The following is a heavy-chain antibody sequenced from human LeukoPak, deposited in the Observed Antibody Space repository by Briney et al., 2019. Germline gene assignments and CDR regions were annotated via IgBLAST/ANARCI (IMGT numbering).Heavy chain of an antibody. CDR2: NVVGSGNT. CDR3: AAGGAEYYYYYYGMDV. J-gene: IGHJ6*02. D-gene: IGHD1-14*01. Sequence: SVTVSCTASGFTFTSSAVQWVRQARGQRLEWIGWNVVGSGNTNYAQKFQERVTITRDMSTSTAYMELSSLRSEDTAVYYCAAGGAEYYYYYYGMDVWGQGTTVTVSS. V-gene: IGHV1-58*01. CDR1: GFTFTSSA.